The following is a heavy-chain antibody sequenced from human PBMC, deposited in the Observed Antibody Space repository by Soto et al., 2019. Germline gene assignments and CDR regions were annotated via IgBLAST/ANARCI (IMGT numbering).Heavy chain of an antibody. D-gene: IGHD3-3*01. V-gene: IGHV3-73*01. J-gene: IGHJ4*02. CDR1: GFTFSGSA. Sequence: GGSLRLSCAASGFTFSGSAMHWVRQASGKGLEWVGRIRSKANSYATAYAASVKGRFTISRDDSKNTAYLQMNSLKTEDTAVYYCTRTADFWSGYYFDYWGQGTLVTVSS. CDR2: IRSKANSYAT. CDR3: TRTADFWSGYYFDY.